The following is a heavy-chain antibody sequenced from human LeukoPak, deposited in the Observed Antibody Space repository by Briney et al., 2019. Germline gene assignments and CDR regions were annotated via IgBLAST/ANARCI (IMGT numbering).Heavy chain of an antibody. CDR2: INHSGST. V-gene: IGHV4-34*01. D-gene: IGHD3-22*01. Sequence: SETLSLTCAVYGGSFSGYYWSWIRQPPGKGLEWIGEINHSGSTNYNPSLKSRVTISVDTSKNQFSLKLSSVTAADTAVYYCARGVNYDCSGHPWGQGTLVTVSS. CDR1: GGSFSGYY. CDR3: ARGVNYDCSGHP. J-gene: IGHJ5*02.